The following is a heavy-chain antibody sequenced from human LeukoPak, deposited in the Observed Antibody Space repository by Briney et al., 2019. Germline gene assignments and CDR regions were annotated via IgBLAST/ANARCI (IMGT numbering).Heavy chain of an antibody. Sequence: SGPTLVKPTETLTLTCSFSGFSLSTGGVGVGWIRQPPGKALDWLALIYWNDEKSYSPSLKSRLTITKDTSKNQVVLTMTNMDPVDTGTYFCAFDPDYGRAFFDSWGQGALVTVSS. CDR2: IYWNDEK. D-gene: IGHD4-17*01. CDR3: AFDPDYGRAFFDS. J-gene: IGHJ4*02. CDR1: GFSLSTGGVG. V-gene: IGHV2-5*04.